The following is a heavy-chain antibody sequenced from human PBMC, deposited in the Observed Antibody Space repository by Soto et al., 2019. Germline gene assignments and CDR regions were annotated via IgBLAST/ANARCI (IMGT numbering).Heavy chain of an antibody. CDR2: IYPGDSDT. D-gene: IGHD1-26*01. CDR1: GYTFTDYW. V-gene: IGHV5-51*01. CDR3: XXXYYNPSLKRRLTTSIETSKNQSSLQPNSLTAADTAVYYCARDRRWRYRGPSSWFDP. J-gene: IGHJ5*02. Sequence: GESLKISCKGSGYTFTDYWIGWVRQLPWKGLEWMGIIYPGDSDTRYSPSFQGHVTITXDXXTITAYLQWNTLKAWDTAMYYXXXXYYNPSLKRRLTTSIETSKNQSSLQPNSLTAADTAVYYCARDRRWRYRGPSSWFDPWAQGPLVTLSS.